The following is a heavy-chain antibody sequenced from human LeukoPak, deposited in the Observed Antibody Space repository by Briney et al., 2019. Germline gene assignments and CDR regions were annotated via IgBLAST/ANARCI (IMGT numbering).Heavy chain of an antibody. V-gene: IGHV3-30*03. Sequence: PGGSLRLSCAASGFAFSSYVMHWARQAPGEGLEWVAVIGQDGDGRFYGNSVKGRFTISRDNSRNALYLEMDSLRVEDTARYFCATEDYTSGHAGALGFDPWGQGTLVTVSA. CDR3: ATEDYTSGHAGALGFDP. CDR2: IGQDGDGR. J-gene: IGHJ5*02. CDR1: GFAFSSYV. D-gene: IGHD3-22*01.